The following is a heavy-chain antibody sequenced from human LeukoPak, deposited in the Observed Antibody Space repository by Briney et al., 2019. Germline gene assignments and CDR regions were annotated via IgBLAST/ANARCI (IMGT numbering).Heavy chain of an antibody. V-gene: IGHV3-7*03. CDR2: IQPDGSEQ. CDR3: ASSILTGYSASWVDY. D-gene: IGHD3-9*01. J-gene: IGHJ4*02. CDR1: GFTLSSNW. Sequence: GGSLRLSCVASGFTLSSNWMSWVRQAPGKGLEWVGNIQPDGSEQYPVDSVKGRFTISRDNARNALFLQMNSLRAEDTAVYYCASSILTGYSASWVDYWGQGTLVTVSS.